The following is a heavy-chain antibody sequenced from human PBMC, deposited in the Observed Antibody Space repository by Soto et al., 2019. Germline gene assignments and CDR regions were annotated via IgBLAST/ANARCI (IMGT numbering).Heavy chain of an antibody. CDR1: GFTFSNAW. J-gene: IGHJ6*03. CDR3: TTAVSRSGGSCSFKKYYYYYMDV. Sequence: GGSLRLSCAASGFTFSNAWMSWVRQAPGKGLEWVGRIKSKTDGGTTDYAAPVKGRFTISRDDSKNTPYLQMNSLKTEDTAVYYCTTAVSRSGGSCSFKKYYYYYMDVWGKGTTVTVSS. D-gene: IGHD2-15*01. V-gene: IGHV3-15*01. CDR2: IKSKTDGGTT.